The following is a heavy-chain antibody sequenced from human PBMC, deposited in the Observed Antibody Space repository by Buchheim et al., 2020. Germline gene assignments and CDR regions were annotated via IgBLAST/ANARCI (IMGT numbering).Heavy chain of an antibody. D-gene: IGHD3-10*01. CDR2: INPSTGNT. J-gene: IGHJ4*02. V-gene: IGHV1-46*01. Sequence: QVQLVQSGAEVKKPGASVKVSCKASGYTFSSNSIHWLRQVPGQGLEWMGIINPSTGNTDYAYKFQGRVTMTRDPSTSTVYMELSSLRSEDTAIYYCARDLYYGSGSYNFFDYWGQGTL. CDR1: GYTFSSNS. CDR3: ARDLYYGSGSYNFFDY.